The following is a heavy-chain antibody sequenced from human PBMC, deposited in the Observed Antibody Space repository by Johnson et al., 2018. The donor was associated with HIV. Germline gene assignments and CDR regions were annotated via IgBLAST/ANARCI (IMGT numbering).Heavy chain of an antibody. D-gene: IGHD3/OR15-3a*01. V-gene: IGHV3-20*04. CDR1: GFTFDDYG. CDR2: INWNGGRT. Sequence: MQLVESGGGVVRPGGSLRLSCAASGFTFDDYGMTWVRQVPGKGLEWVSGINWNGGRTGYADSVKGRFTISRENAKNSLYLQMNSLRGGDTALYYCARQGLTVDAFDIWGQGTMVTVSS. J-gene: IGHJ3*02. CDR3: ARQGLTVDAFDI.